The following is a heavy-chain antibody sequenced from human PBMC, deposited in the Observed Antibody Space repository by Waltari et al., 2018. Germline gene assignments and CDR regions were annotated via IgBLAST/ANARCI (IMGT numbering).Heavy chain of an antibody. Sequence: EVQLVESGGGLVKSGGSLRLSCETSGFSFSNYGMNWVRQVPGEGVGWGSFIGASGIYKYYKDSLKGRITISRDNARNVLYLQMNGLRVEDTAIYYCVRGRLTTVATPWDFWGQGTLVTVSS. CDR3: VRGRLTTVATPWDF. V-gene: IGHV3-21*02. J-gene: IGHJ1*01. CDR1: GFSFSNYG. CDR2: IGASGIYK. D-gene: IGHD4-17*01.